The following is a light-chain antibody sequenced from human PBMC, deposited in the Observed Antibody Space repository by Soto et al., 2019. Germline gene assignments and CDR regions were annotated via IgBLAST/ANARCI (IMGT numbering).Light chain of an antibody. Sequence: EIVMTQSPATVSVSPEERATLSCRASQSVNSNLVWYQQKPGQAPRLLIYGASTRATGIPARFSGSGSGTEFTLTISSLQSEDFAVYYCQQYNNWLWTFGQGTKVDIK. CDR3: QQYNNWLWT. J-gene: IGKJ1*01. CDR1: QSVNSN. CDR2: GAS. V-gene: IGKV3-15*01.